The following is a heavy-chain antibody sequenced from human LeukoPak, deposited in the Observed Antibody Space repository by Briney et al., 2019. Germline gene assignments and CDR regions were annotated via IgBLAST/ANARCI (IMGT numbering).Heavy chain of an antibody. D-gene: IGHD2/OR15-2a*01. CDR1: GGSFSGYY. Sequence: SETLSLTCAVYGGSFSGYYWSWIRQPPGKGLEWIGEINHSGSTNYNPSLKSRVTISVDTSKNQFSLKLSSVTAADTAVYYCARVSRAMWAFDIWGQGTMVTVSS. CDR2: INHSGST. V-gene: IGHV4-34*01. J-gene: IGHJ3*02. CDR3: ARVSRAMWAFDI.